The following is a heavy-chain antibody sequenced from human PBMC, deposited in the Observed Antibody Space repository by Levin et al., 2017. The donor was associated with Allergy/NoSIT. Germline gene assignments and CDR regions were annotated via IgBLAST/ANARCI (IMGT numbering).Heavy chain of an antibody. J-gene: IGHJ3*02. CDR1: GYTFTGYY. CDR2: INPNSGGT. V-gene: IGHV1-2*06. D-gene: IGHD3-3*01. CDR3: ATWSGYYNRGDAFDI. Sequence: ASVKVSCKASGYTFTGYYMHWVRQAPGQGLEWMGRINPNSGGTNYAQKFQGRVTMTRDTSISTAYMELSRLRSDDTAVYYCATWSGYYNRGDAFDIWGQGTMVTVSS.